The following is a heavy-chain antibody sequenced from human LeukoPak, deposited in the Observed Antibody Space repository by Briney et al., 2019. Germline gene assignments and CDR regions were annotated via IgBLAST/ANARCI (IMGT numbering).Heavy chain of an antibody. D-gene: IGHD2-2*01. CDR3: ARSPTAINGYFDP. CDR2: ISGSGGST. V-gene: IGHV3-23*01. CDR1: GFTFSSYA. Sequence: GGSLRLSCVASGFTFSSYAMSWVRQAPGKGLEWVSAISGSGGSTYYADSVKGRFTISRDNSKNNLYLQMYSLRAEDTAVYYCARSPTAINGYFDPWGQGTLVTVST. J-gene: IGHJ5*02.